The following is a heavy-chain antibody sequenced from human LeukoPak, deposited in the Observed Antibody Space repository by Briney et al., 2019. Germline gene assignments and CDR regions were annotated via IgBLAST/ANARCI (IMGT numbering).Heavy chain of an antibody. Sequence: GGSLRLSCAASGFTFSSYGMHWVRQAPGKGLEWVAVISDDGSNKYYADSVKGRFTISRDNSKNTLYLQMNSLRAEDTAVYYCAKGAGFSDYWGQGTLVTVSS. V-gene: IGHV3-30*18. D-gene: IGHD3-10*01. CDR2: ISDDGSNK. J-gene: IGHJ4*02. CDR3: AKGAGFSDY. CDR1: GFTFSSYG.